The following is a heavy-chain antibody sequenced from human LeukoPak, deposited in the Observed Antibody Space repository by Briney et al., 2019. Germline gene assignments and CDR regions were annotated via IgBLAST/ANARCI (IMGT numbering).Heavy chain of an antibody. CDR3: ARDWDSSGYRHDAFDI. D-gene: IGHD3-22*01. V-gene: IGHV4-4*07. J-gene: IGHJ3*02. CDR1: GGSISSYY. CDR2: IYISGST. Sequence: PSETLSLTCTVSGGSISSYYWSWIRQPAGKGLEWIGRIYISGSTHYNPSLKSRVTMSLETSKNQFSLKLSSVTAADTAVYYSARDWDSSGYRHDAFDIWGQGTMVTVS.